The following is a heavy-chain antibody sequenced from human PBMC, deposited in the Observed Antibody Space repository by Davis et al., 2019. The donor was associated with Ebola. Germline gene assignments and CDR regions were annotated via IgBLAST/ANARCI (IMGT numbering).Heavy chain of an antibody. V-gene: IGHV4-59*08. D-gene: IGHD5-12*01. J-gene: IGHJ4*02. Sequence: SETLSLTCTVSGGSISSYYWSWIRQPPGKGLEWIGNIYYSGSTDSSPSLESRVSISVDTTTNQFSMKLSSVTAADTAVYYCARHSGYYYFDSWGRGNLVTVSS. CDR2: IYYSGST. CDR1: GGSISSYY. CDR3: ARHSGYYYFDS.